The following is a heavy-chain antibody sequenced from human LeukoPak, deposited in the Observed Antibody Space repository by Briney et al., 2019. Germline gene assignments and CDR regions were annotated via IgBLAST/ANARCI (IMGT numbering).Heavy chain of an antibody. Sequence: GGSLRLSCAASGFTFSSYSMNWVRQAPGKGLEWVSSISSSSSYIYYADSVKGRFTISRDNAKNSLYLQMNSLRAEDTAVYYCARDRSELLWFGELLKGIREYYFDYWGQGTLVTVSS. CDR3: ARDRSELLWFGELLKGIREYYFDY. CDR1: GFTFSSYS. V-gene: IGHV3-21*04. D-gene: IGHD3-10*01. J-gene: IGHJ4*02. CDR2: ISSSSSYI.